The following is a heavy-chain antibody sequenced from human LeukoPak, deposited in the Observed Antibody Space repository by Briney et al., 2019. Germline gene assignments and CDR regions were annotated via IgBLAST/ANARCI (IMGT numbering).Heavy chain of an antibody. CDR2: IFHSGST. CDR3: ALSTEDRRAFDI. D-gene: IGHD2-8*02. Sequence: TSETLSLTCTVSGYSISSAYYWGWIRQPPGKGLEWIGIIFHSGSTYYNPSLKSRVIISVDTSKNHFSLKLSSVTAADTAVYFCALSTEDRRAFDIWGQGTLVTVSS. V-gene: IGHV4-38-2*02. CDR1: GYSISSAYY. J-gene: IGHJ4*02.